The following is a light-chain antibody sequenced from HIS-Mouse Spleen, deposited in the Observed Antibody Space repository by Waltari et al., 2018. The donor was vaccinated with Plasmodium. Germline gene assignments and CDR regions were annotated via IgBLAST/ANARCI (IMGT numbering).Light chain of an antibody. V-gene: IGKV1-5*03. J-gene: IGKJ2*01. CDR2: KAS. CDR1: QSISSW. Sequence: DIQMTQSPSTLSASVGDRVTITCRASQSISSWLAWYQQQPGKAPKLLIYKASSLESGVPSRFSGSGSGTEFTLTISSLQADDFATYYCQQYNSYSFGQGTKLEIK. CDR3: QQYNSYS.